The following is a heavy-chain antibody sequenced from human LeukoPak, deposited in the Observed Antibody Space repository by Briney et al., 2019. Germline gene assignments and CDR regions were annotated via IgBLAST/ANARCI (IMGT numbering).Heavy chain of an antibody. CDR3: VRVPKNCSGGSCYSGHDY. J-gene: IGHJ4*02. CDR1: GGSISSYY. V-gene: IGHV4-4*07. CDR2: IYTSGST. Sequence: SETLSLTCTVSGGSISSYYWSWIRQPAGKGLEWIGRIYTSGSTNYNPSLKSRVTMSVDTSKNQFSLKLSSVTAADTAVYYCVRVPKNCSGGSCYSGHDYWGQGTLVTVSS. D-gene: IGHD2-15*01.